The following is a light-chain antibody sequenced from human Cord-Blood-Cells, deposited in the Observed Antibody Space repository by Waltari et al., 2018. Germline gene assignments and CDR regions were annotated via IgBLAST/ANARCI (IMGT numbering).Light chain of an antibody. J-gene: IGLJ3*02. CDR1: RSDVGSYNL. CDR2: EVS. Sequence: QSALTQPASVSGSPGQSITISCTGTRSDVGSYNLVSWYQEHPGKAPKLMIYEVSKRPSGVSNRFSGSKAGNTASLTVSGRQAEDEADYYGCSYAGSSTWVFGGGTKLTVL. CDR3: CSYAGSSTWV. V-gene: IGLV2-23*02.